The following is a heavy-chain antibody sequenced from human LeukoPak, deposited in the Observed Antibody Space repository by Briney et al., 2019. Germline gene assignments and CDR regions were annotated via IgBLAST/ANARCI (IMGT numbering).Heavy chain of an antibody. Sequence: GGSLRLSCAASGFTFDDYGMSWVRQAPGKGLEWVSGINWNGGSTGYADSVKGRFTISRDNAKNSLYLQMNSLRAEDTALYYCARVKLGRFLEWHYYYYMDVWGKGTTVTVSS. CDR1: GFTFDDYG. V-gene: IGHV3-20*04. CDR2: INWNGGST. J-gene: IGHJ6*03. D-gene: IGHD3-3*01. CDR3: ARVKLGRFLEWHYYYYMDV.